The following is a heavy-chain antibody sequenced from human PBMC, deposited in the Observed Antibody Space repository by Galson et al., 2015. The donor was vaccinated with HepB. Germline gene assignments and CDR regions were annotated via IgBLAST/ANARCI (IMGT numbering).Heavy chain of an antibody. D-gene: IGHD6-13*01. CDR2: INPNSGGT. V-gene: IGHV1-2*02. CDR1: GYTFTGYY. Sequence: SVKVSCKASGYTFTGYYMHWVRQARGQGLEWMGWINPNSGGTNYAQKFQGRVTMTRDTSISTAYLELSRLRSDDTAVYYCAGAGSNTLIAAAGTYVACCGGAWGQGTLVTVSS. CDR3: AGAGSNTLIAAAGTYVACCGGA. J-gene: IGHJ1*01.